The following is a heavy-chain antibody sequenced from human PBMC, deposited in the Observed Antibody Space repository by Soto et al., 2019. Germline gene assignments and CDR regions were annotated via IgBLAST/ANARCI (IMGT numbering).Heavy chain of an antibody. J-gene: IGHJ4*02. V-gene: IGHV4-34*01. CDR2: INHSGST. D-gene: IGHD5-12*01. CDR1: GGSFSGYY. Sequence: SLTCAVYGGSFSGYYWSWIRQPPGKGLGWIGEINHSGSTNYNPSLKSRVTISVDTSKNQFSLKLSSVTAADTAVYYCARGRVATIGKYYFDYWGQGTLVTVSS. CDR3: ARGRVATIGKYYFDY.